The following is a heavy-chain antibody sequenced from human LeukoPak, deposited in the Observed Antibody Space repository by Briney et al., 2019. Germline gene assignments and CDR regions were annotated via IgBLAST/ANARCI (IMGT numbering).Heavy chain of an antibody. Sequence: ASVKVSCKASGYTFTYYYVYWVRQAPGQGLEWMGWINPNSGDTNYAQKFQGRVTMTRDTSISTAYMDLSSLRSDDTAMYYCARMWSTATSGWNWFDPWGQGTLVTVSS. D-gene: IGHD6-13*01. J-gene: IGHJ5*02. CDR3: ARMWSTATSGWNWFDP. CDR2: INPNSGDT. CDR1: GYTFTYYY. V-gene: IGHV1-2*02.